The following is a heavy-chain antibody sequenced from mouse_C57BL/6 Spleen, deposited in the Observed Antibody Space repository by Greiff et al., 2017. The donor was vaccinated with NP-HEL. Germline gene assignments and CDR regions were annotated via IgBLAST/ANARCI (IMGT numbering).Heavy chain of an antibody. V-gene: IGHV8-12*01. D-gene: IGHD4-1*01. J-gene: IGHJ2*01. CDR1: GFSLSTSGMG. Sequence: QVTLKVSGPGILQSSQTLSLTCSFSGFSLSTSGMGVSWIRQPSGKGLEWLAHIYWDDDKRYNPSLKSRLTISKDTSRSQVFLKISSMYTADAATDYGAREWTGTFDYWGQGTTLTVSS. CDR2: IYWDDDK. CDR3: AREWTGTFDY.